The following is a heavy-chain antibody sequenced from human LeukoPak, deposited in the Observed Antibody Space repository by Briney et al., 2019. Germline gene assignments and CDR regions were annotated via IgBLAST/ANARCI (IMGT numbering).Heavy chain of an antibody. CDR1: GFTFSGFG. Sequence: GGSPRLSCAASGFTFSGFGMHWVRQAPGKGLEWVAYIHTDQTIQCYADSVKGRFTISRDNSKNTLYLQMKTLRSEDTAVYYCGYYNSGSYSTPDSWGQGTQVTVSS. D-gene: IGHD3-10*01. J-gene: IGHJ5*01. CDR2: IHTDQTIQ. V-gene: IGHV3-30*02. CDR3: GYYNSGSYSTPDS.